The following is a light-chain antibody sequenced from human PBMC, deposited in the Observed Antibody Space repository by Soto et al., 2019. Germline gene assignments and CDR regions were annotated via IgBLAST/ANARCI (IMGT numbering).Light chain of an antibody. V-gene: IGKV1-5*01. CDR1: QSITAY. CDR2: VAS. CDR3: QQYNSYSPLT. Sequence: DIQMTQSPSSLSASVGDRVTITCRASQSITAYLNWYQQKSGKAPKLLIYVASTLQSGVPSRFSGSGSGTEFTLTISSLQPDDFATYYCQQYNSYSPLTFGGGTKVDIK. J-gene: IGKJ4*01.